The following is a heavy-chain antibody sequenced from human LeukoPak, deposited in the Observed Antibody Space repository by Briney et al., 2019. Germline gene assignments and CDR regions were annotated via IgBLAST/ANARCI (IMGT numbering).Heavy chain of an antibody. V-gene: IGHV3-30*04. CDR2: ISYDGSNK. CDR3: ARDLFKRRPGYFDY. J-gene: IGHJ4*02. D-gene: IGHD3-10*01. Sequence: PGRSLRLSCAASGFTFSSYAMHWVRQAPGKGLEWVEVISYDGSNKYYADSVKGRFTISRDNSKNTLYLQMNSLRAEDTAVYYCARDLFKRRPGYFDYWGQGTLVTVSS. CDR1: GFTFSSYA.